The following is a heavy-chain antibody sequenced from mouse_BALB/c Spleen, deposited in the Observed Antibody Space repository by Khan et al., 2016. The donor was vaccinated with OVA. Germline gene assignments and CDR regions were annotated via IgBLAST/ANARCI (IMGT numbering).Heavy chain of an antibody. CDR1: GYTFTSYW. CDR3: ARGGITTVYFDY. V-gene: IGHV1-87*01. D-gene: IGHD1-1*01. Sequence: QVQLKESGAELARPGASVKLSCKASGYTFTSYWMQWVKQRPGQGLEWIGTFYPGDGDTRYTQKFKGKATLTAEKSSSTAYMQLSSLASEDSAVYYCARGGITTVYFDYWGRGPALAVSS. CDR2: FYPGDGDT. J-gene: IGHJ2*01.